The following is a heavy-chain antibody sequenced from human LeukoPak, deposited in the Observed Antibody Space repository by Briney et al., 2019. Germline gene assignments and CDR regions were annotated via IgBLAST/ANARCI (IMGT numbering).Heavy chain of an antibody. V-gene: IGHV1-3*01. CDR1: GYTFTSYA. CDR3: ARDLELWNRGTFDY. J-gene: IGHJ4*02. CDR2: INAGNGNT. D-gene: IGHD5-18*01. Sequence: ASVKVSCKAAGYTFTSYAMHWVRQAPGQRLEWMGWINAGNGNTKYSQKFQGRVTMTTDTSTSTAYMELRSLRSDDTAVYYCARDLELWNRGTFDYWGQGTLVTVSS.